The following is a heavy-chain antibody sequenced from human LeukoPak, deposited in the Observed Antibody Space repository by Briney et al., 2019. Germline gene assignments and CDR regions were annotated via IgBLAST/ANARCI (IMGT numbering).Heavy chain of an antibody. CDR2: IYYSGST. J-gene: IGHJ5*02. Sequence: PSETLSLTCTVSGGSVSSGSYYWSWIRQPPGKGLEWIGYIYYSGSTNYNPSLKSRVTISVDTSKNQFSLKLSSVTAADTAVYYCARQGLYYYGSGSYGGDWFDPWGQGTLVTVSS. D-gene: IGHD3-10*01. V-gene: IGHV4-61*01. CDR3: ARQGLYYYGSGSYGGDWFDP. CDR1: GGSVSSGSYY.